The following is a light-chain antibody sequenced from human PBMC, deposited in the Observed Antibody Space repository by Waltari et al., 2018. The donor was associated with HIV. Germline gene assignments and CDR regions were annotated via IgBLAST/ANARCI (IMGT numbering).Light chain of an antibody. Sequence: QSDLTQPRSVSGSPGQSVTIYCTGTSSAVGDYNYASWYQQHPAKAPKLMMFDVNKRPSGVPDRFSGSKSGNTASLTISGLQAEDEADYYCCSYADDYTWVFGGGTKLTVL. V-gene: IGLV2-11*01. CDR2: DVN. J-gene: IGLJ3*02. CDR3: CSYADDYTWV. CDR1: SSAVGDYNY.